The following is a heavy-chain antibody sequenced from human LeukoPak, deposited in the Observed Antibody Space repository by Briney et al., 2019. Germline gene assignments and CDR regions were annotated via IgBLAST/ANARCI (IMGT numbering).Heavy chain of an antibody. J-gene: IGHJ4*02. CDR2: ISSSSSYI. Sequence: GGSLRLSCAASGFTFSSYSMNWVRQAPGKGLEWVSSISSSSSYIYYADSVKGRFTISRDNAKNSLCLQMNSLRAEDTAVYYCARDRRDGYINDYWGQGTLVTVSS. V-gene: IGHV3-21*01. CDR1: GFTFSSYS. D-gene: IGHD5-24*01. CDR3: ARDRRDGYINDY.